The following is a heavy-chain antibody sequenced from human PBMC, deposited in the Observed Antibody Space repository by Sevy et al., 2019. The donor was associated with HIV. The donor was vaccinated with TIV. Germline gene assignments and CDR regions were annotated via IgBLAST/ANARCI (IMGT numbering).Heavy chain of an antibody. Sequence: GGSLRLSCAASGFTFSSIAMHWVRQAPGKGLEWVAIIWSDGAYQYHGDSVKGRFTISRDNSKNTLYLQMNSLRVEDTAVYYCARGGYYYDNAAYYAFDSWGQGTLVTVSS. D-gene: IGHD3-22*01. CDR1: GFTFSSIA. CDR3: ARGGYYYDNAAYYAFDS. V-gene: IGHV3-33*08. J-gene: IGHJ4*02. CDR2: IWSDGAYQ.